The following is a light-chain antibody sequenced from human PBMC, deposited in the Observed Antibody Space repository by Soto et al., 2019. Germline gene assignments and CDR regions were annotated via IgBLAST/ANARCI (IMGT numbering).Light chain of an antibody. CDR1: QSLSSN. V-gene: IGKV3-15*01. CDR2: GAS. Sequence: DTVMTQSPATLSVSPGERATVSCTASQSLSSNLAWYQQKPGQAPRLLIIGASERVTGIPARFSGSGSGTEFPLSISNLQSYDFAVYYCQQYNTRALTFGQGTKVEIK. CDR3: QQYNTRALT. J-gene: IGKJ1*01.